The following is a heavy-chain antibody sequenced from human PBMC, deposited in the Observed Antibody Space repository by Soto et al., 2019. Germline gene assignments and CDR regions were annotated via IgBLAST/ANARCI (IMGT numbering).Heavy chain of an antibody. CDR3: ARDKRIVVVPAAIPGGWFDP. V-gene: IGHV1-69*01. J-gene: IGHJ5*02. Sequence: QVQLVQSGAEVKKPGSSVKVSCKASGGTFSSYAISWVRQAPGQGLEWMGGIIPIFGTANYAQKFQGRVTITADESTSTAYTELSSLRSEDTAVYYCARDKRIVVVPAAIPGGWFDPWGQGTLVTVSS. CDR1: GGTFSSYA. D-gene: IGHD2-2*02. CDR2: IIPIFGTA.